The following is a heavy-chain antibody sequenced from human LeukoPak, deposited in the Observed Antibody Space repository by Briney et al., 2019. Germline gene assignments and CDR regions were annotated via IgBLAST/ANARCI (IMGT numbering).Heavy chain of an antibody. CDR1: GFTFDYT. Sequence: GGSLRLSCAASGFTFDYTMHWVRQAPGKGLEWVSLISWDGGSTYYADSVKGRFTISRDNSKNTLYLQMNSLRAEDTAVYYCAKDRTNWYHDYWGQGTLVTVSS. J-gene: IGHJ4*02. CDR3: AKDRTNWYHDY. CDR2: ISWDGGST. V-gene: IGHV3-43*01. D-gene: IGHD1-14*01.